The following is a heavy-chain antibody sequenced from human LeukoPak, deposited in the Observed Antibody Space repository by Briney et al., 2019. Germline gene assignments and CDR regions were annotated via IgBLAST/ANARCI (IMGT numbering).Heavy chain of an antibody. J-gene: IGHJ3*02. Sequence: PRGSLRLSCAVSGFTFSSYWMHWVRQAPGKGLVWVSRIDSDGGSTSYADSVTGRFTTSRDNAKNTLYLQMKSLRAEDTAVYNCASYGSYYDSRYAFEIWGQGTMVTVSS. CDR3: ASYGSYYDSRYAFEI. CDR1: GFTFSSYW. CDR2: IDSDGGST. V-gene: IGHV3-74*01. D-gene: IGHD1-26*01.